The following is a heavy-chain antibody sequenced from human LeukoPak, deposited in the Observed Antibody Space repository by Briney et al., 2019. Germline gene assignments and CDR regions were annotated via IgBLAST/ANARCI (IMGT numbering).Heavy chain of an antibody. J-gene: IGHJ6*02. V-gene: IGHV3-7*01. CDR1: GFTFSSYG. CDR3: ARESLVSGTTRGNYYYYGMDV. Sequence: GGSLRLSCAASGFTFSSYGMSWVRQAPGKGLDWVANIKQEGSEKYYVDSVKGRFTISRDNAKNSLYLQMNSLRAEDTAVYFCARESLVSGTTRGNYYYYGMDVWGRGTTVTVSS. D-gene: IGHD1-7*01. CDR2: IKQEGSEK.